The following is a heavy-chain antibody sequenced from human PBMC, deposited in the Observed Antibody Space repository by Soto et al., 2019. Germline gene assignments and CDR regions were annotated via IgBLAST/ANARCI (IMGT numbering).Heavy chain of an antibody. CDR1: GYTFSNYG. CDR2: ISAYKGNT. CDR3: ASRSGQLHYYFDY. J-gene: IGHJ4*02. D-gene: IGHD6-6*01. Sequence: ASVKVSCKASGYTFSNYGISWVRQAPGQGLEWMGWISAYKGNTNYAQKLQGRVTMTTDTSTSTAYMELRSLRSDDTAVYYCASRSGQLHYYFDYWGQGTLVTVSS. V-gene: IGHV1-18*01.